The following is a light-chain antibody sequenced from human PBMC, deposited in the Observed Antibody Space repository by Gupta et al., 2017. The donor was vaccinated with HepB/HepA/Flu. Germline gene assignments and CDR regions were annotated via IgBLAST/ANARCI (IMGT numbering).Light chain of an antibody. CDR2: DAA. CDR1: QGINSY. V-gene: IGKV1-16*02. CDR3: QQDNSFPLT. Sequence: DIQMTQSPSSLSASVGDTVTITCRASQGINSYLAWFQQKPGEAPKSLIHDAARRQSGVPAKLRGSGSGTDFTVTISCRQPEDFSTYDCQQDNSFPLTVDGGTKVGI. J-gene: IGKJ4*01.